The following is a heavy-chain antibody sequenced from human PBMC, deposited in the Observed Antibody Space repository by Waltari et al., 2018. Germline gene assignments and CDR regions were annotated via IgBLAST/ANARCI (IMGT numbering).Heavy chain of an antibody. J-gene: IGHJ4*02. CDR3: ARDLAARPLDY. CDR1: GFTFSSYS. D-gene: IGHD6-6*01. V-gene: IGHV3-21*01. Sequence: EVQLVESGGGLVKPGGSLRLSCAASGFTFSSYSMNWVRQAPGKGLEWVSSISMSSSYIYYADSVKGRFTISRDNAKNSLYLQMNSLRAEDTAVYYCARDLAARPLDYWGQGTLVTVSS. CDR2: ISMSSSYI.